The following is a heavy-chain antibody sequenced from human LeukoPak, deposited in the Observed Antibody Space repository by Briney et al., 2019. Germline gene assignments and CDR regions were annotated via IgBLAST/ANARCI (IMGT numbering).Heavy chain of an antibody. Sequence: GGSLRLSCAASGFTFSSYGMSWVRQAPGKGLEWVSAISGSGGSTYYADSVKGRFTISRDNSKNTLYLQMNSLRAEDTAVYYCAKAGTAMVTGFSRVDYWGQGTLVTVSS. J-gene: IGHJ4*02. CDR1: GFTFSSYG. V-gene: IGHV3-23*01. CDR2: ISGSGGST. D-gene: IGHD5-18*01. CDR3: AKAGTAMVTGFSRVDY.